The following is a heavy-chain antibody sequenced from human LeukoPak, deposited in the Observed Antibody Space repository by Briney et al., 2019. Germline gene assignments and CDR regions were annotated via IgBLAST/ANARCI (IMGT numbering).Heavy chain of an antibody. J-gene: IGHJ6*03. D-gene: IGHD2-2*01. V-gene: IGHV3-7*01. CDR3: ARSSAIAYYYMDV. CDR1: GFSFSGYW. CDR2: IKQDGSDK. Sequence: GGSLRLSCAASGFSFSGYWITWVRQAPGKALEWVANIKQDGSDKNYVDSVKGRFTISRDNAKNSLYLQMNSLRAEDTAVYYCARSSAIAYYYMDVWGKGTTVTVSS.